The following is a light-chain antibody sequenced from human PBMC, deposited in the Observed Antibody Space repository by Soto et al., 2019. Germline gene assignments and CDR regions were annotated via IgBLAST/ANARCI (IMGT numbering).Light chain of an antibody. CDR3: QQLRT. CDR2: AAS. Sequence: DIQLTQSPSFLSASVGDRVTITCRASQGISSYLAWYQQKPGKAPKLLIYAASTLQSGVPSRFSGSGSGTEFTLTISSLQPADFATYYCQQLRTFGQGTKVDIK. CDR1: QGISSY. J-gene: IGKJ1*01. V-gene: IGKV1-9*01.